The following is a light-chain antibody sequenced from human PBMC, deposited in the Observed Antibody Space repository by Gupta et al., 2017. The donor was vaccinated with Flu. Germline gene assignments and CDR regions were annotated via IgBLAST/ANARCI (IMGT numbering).Light chain of an antibody. J-gene: IGLJ2*01. CDR3: GTWDNSLSAMV. CDR1: SSNIGINY. V-gene: IGLV1-51*01. Sequence: QSVLTQPPSVSAAPGQKVTISCSGSSSNIGINYVSCYQQVPGTAPQLLIYNNDKRPSGIPDRFSGSRSGTSATLGIAGLQTGDEADYYCGTWDNSLSAMVFGGGTKLAVL. CDR2: NND.